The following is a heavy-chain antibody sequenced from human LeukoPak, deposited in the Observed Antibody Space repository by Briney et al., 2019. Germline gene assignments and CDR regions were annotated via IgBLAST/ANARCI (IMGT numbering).Heavy chain of an antibody. CDR3: ARGIRGYYYDSSGYYYDY. CDR1: GYTFTSYG. D-gene: IGHD3-22*01. Sequence: ASVKVSCKASGYTFTSYGISWVRQAPGQGLEWMGWISAYNGNTNYAQKLQGRVTMTTDTSTSTAYMELRSLRSDDTAVYYCARGIRGYYYDSSGYYYDYWGQGTLVTVSS. J-gene: IGHJ4*02. V-gene: IGHV1-18*01. CDR2: ISAYNGNT.